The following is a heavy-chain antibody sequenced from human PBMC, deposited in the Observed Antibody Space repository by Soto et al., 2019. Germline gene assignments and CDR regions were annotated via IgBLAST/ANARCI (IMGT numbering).Heavy chain of an antibody. V-gene: IGHV1-69*06. J-gene: IGHJ6*02. CDR1: GGTFSSYA. Sequence: GASVKVSCKASGGTFSSYAISWVRQAPGQGLEWMGGIIPIFGTANYAQKFQGRVTITADKSTGTAYMELSSLRSEDTAVYYCARDDILTGYAPSSRGMDVWGQGTTVTVSS. CDR2: IIPIFGTA. CDR3: ARDDILTGYAPSSRGMDV. D-gene: IGHD3-9*01.